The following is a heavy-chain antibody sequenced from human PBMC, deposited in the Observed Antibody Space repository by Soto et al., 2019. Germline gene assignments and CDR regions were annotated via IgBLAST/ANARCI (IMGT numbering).Heavy chain of an antibody. CDR2: INDSGNI. D-gene: IGHD3-10*01. Sequence: QVQLQQWGAGLLKPSETLSLTCAVYGGSFSGYRWSWIRQTPGQGLEWIGEINDSGNINYNPSLKSRVTMLVATAKKQISPKPSSVTAADTAVYYWARGLILSFGELSPPGGYYYYMDVWRKGTTVTVSS. CDR3: ARGLILSFGELSPPGGYYYYMDV. CDR1: GGSFSGYR. V-gene: IGHV4-34*01. J-gene: IGHJ6*03.